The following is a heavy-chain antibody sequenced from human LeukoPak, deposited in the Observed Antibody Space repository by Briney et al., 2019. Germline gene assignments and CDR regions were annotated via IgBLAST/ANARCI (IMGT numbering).Heavy chain of an antibody. D-gene: IGHD2-15*01. J-gene: IGHJ5*02. V-gene: IGHV1-69*04. CDR2: IIPILGIA. CDR1: GGTFSSYT. Sequence: VKVSCKASGGTFSSYTISWVRQAPGQGLEWMGRIIPILGIANYAQKFQGRVTITADKSTSTAYMEPSSLRYEDTAVYYCARDLVLVGQDPWGQGTLVTVSS. CDR3: ARDLVLVGQDP.